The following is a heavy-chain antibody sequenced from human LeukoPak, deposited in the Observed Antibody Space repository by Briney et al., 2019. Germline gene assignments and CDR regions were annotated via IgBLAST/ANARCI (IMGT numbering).Heavy chain of an antibody. V-gene: IGHV1-2*02. CDR3: ARVSIFFYYFDY. J-gene: IGHJ4*02. D-gene: IGHD3-3*01. Sequence: ASVKVSCKASGYTFTGYYMHWVRQAPGQGLEWMGWINPNSGGTNYAQKFQGRVTMTRDTSISTAYMELSRLRSDDTAVYYCARVSIFFYYFDYWGQGTLVTVSS. CDR1: GYTFTGYY. CDR2: INPNSGGT.